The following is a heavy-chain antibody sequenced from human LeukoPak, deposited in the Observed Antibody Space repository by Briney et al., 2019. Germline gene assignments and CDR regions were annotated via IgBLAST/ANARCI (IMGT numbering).Heavy chain of an antibody. CDR3: ARDRIAAAGTEGEVSDY. J-gene: IGHJ4*02. CDR2: LAAA. V-gene: IGHV1-69*16. Sequence: LAAADYPQKYQGRVTITTDESTSTVYMELSSLRSEDTAVYYCARDRIAAAGTEGEVSDYWGQGTLVTVSS. D-gene: IGHD6-13*01.